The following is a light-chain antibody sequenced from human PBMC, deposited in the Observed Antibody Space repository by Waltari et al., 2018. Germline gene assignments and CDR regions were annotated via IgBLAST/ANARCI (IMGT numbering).Light chain of an antibody. CDR1: QSVSSN. CDR2: DAS. Sequence: EIVMTQSPATLSVSPGERAALSCRASQSVSSNLAWYLQKPGQPPRLLIYDASTRATGTPARFSGSGSGTGFTLTISSLQSEDFAVYYCHQYNNWPPTWTFGQGTKVEIK. V-gene: IGKV3D-15*01. CDR3: HQYNNWPPTWT. J-gene: IGKJ1*01.